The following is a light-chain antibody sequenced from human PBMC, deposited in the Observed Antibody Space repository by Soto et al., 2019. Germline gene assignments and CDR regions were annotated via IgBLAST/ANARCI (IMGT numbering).Light chain of an antibody. CDR1: QSVTSSY. J-gene: IGKJ2*01. Sequence: EVVLTQSPGTLSLSPGQRATLSCSASQSVTSSYLAWYQQKPGQAPRLLIYGASIRATGIPDRFSGSGSGADFTLTISRLEPEDFALFYCQHFDSSSYTFGQGTKLEI. CDR2: GAS. V-gene: IGKV3-20*01. CDR3: QHFDSSSYT.